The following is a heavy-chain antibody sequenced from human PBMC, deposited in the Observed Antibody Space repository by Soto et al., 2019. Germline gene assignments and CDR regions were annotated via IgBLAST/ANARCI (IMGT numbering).Heavy chain of an antibody. D-gene: IGHD6-19*01. Sequence: VQLVESGGGVVQPGRSLRLSCAASGFTFSDYAMHWVRQAPGKGLEWVAVVSHDGRNTHYADSVKGRFTITRDSSKNTVSLAMTSLRAEDTAVYYCAKGGRQLLVTSDFTYWGQGALVTVSS. CDR1: GFTFSDYA. V-gene: IGHV3-30*18. CDR2: VSHDGRNT. CDR3: AKGGRQLLVTSDFTY. J-gene: IGHJ4*02.